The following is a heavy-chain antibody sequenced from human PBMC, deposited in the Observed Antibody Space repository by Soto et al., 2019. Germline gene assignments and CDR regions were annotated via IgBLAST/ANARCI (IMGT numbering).Heavy chain of an antibody. CDR2: INHRGST. V-gene: IGHV4-34*01. CDR1: GGSFSGYY. CDR3: ARGERRVVEWLCGMALAGRAEVQLDY. Sequence: PSETLSLTRAVYGGSFSGYYWSWLSHPPGKGLERIGEINHRGSTKYSPSLKIRVTISVDTSKNQFSLKLSSVTAADTAVYYCARGERRVVEWLCGMALAGRAEVQLDYWGQGTPLTVSS. D-gene: IGHD3-3*01. J-gene: IGHJ4*02.